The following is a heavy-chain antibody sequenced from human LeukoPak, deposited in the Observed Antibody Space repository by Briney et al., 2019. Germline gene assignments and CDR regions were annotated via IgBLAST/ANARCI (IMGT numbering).Heavy chain of an antibody. CDR3: ARTVGRGPGGHFDY. V-gene: IGHV3-11*03. J-gene: IGHJ4*02. Sequence: GGSLRLSCAASGFSYRGYYMSWIRQAPGKGLEGVAYISDSGSYTNYADSVRGRFTISRDNAKKSLFLQMIDLRPEDAAVYYCARTVGRGPGGHFDYWGQGALVTVSS. CDR1: GFSYRGYY. D-gene: IGHD4-23*01. CDR2: ISDSGSYT.